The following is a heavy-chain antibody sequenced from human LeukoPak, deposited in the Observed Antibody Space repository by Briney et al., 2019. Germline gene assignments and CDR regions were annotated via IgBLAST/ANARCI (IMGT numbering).Heavy chain of an antibody. CDR3: ARGLVATTPFDY. D-gene: IGHD5-12*01. J-gene: IGHJ4*02. CDR2: IRYDGSNK. Sequence: QPGGSLRLSCAASGFTFSSYSMHWVRQAPGKGLEWVAFIRYDGSNKYYADSVKGRFTISRDNSKNTLYLQMNSLRAEDTDVYYCARGLVATTPFDYWGQGTLVTVSS. V-gene: IGHV3-30*02. CDR1: GFTFSSYS.